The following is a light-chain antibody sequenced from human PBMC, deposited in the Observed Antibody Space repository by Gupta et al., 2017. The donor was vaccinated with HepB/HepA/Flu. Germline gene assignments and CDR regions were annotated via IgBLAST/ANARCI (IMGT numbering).Light chain of an antibody. CDR3: QQYGSSPPVT. CDR1: QSVSSSY. Sequence: DIVLTQSPVTLSLSPGERATLSCRASQSVSSSYLAWYQQKPGQAPRLLIYGASSRATGIPDRFSGSGSGTDFTLTISRLEPEDVAVYYCQQYGSSPPVTFGGGTKVEIK. V-gene: IGKV3-20*01. J-gene: IGKJ4*01. CDR2: GAS.